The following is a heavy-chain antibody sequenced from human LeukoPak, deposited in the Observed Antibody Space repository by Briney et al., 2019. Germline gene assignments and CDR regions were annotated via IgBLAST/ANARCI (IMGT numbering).Heavy chain of an antibody. CDR1: GGSISSGGYS. J-gene: IGHJ5*02. CDR3: ARALLGDFWSGYYGDNWFDP. CDR2: IYHSGST. D-gene: IGHD3-3*01. V-gene: IGHV4-30-2*01. Sequence: SETLSLTCAVSGGSISSGGYSWSWIRQPPGTGLEWIGYIYHSGSTYYNPSLKSRVTISVDRSKNQFSLKLSSVTAADTAVYYCARALLGDFWSGYYGDNWFDPWGQGTLVTVSS.